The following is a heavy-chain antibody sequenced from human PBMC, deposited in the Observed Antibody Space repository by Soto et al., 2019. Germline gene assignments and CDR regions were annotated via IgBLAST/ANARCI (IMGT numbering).Heavy chain of an antibody. V-gene: IGHV4-28*01. D-gene: IGHD6-19*01. CDR3: ARSGSGWSWGYFDY. CDR2: IYYSGST. CDR1: GYSISSSNW. Sequence: QVQLQESGPGLAKPSDTLSLTCAVSGYSISSSNWWGWIRQPPGKGLEWIGYIYYSGSTYYNPSLKSRVTMSVDTSKNQFSLKLSSVTAVDMAVYYCARSGSGWSWGYFDYWGQGTLVTVSS. J-gene: IGHJ4*02.